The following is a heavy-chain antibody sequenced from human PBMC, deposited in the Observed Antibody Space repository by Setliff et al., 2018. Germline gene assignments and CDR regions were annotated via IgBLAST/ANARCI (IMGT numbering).Heavy chain of an antibody. J-gene: IGHJ3*01. D-gene: IGHD3-22*01. V-gene: IGHV3-7*01. CDR1: GFTFSSYC. Sequence: GGSLRLSCVASGFTFSSYCMDWFRQAPGKGLEWVANIQEDGGQENYVDSVKGRFTISRDNTENSVFLQMNSLRVEDTAVYYCARDESPQDSLDSKTYYYDALDVWGQGTMVTVSS. CDR2: IQEDGGQE. CDR3: ARDESPQDSLDSKTYYYDALDV.